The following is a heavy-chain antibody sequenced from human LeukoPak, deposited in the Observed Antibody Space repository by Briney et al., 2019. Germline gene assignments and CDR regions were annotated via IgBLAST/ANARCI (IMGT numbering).Heavy chain of an antibody. CDR2: INHSGST. V-gene: IGHV4-34*01. CDR1: GGSFSGYY. CDR3: ASPSIAAAGTDY. J-gene: IGHJ4*02. D-gene: IGHD6-13*01. Sequence: PSETLSLTCAVYGGSFSGYYWSWIRQPPGKGREWIGEINHSGSTNYNPSLKSRVTISVDTSKNQFSLKLSSVTAADTAVYYCASPSIAAAGTDYWGQGTLVTVSS.